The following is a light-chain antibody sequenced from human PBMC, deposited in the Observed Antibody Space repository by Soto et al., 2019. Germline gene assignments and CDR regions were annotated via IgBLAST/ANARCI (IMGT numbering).Light chain of an antibody. J-gene: IGKJ1*01. V-gene: IGKV1-5*01. CDR3: QQYSRYWT. CDR1: QSLSGL. CDR2: DAS. Sequence: DIQMTQSPSTLSASVGDRVTITCRASQSLSGLLAWYQQKPGKAPKLLIYDASSLESGVPSRFSGSGSGTEFTLTISSLQPDDFATYFCQQYSRYWTFGQGTKVEIK.